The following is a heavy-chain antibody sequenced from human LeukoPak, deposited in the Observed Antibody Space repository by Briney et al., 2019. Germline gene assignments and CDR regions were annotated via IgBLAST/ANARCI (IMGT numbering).Heavy chain of an antibody. Sequence: SETLSLTCAVSGYSISSGYYWGWIRQPPGKGLEWIGSIYHSGSTYYNPSLKSRVTISVGTSKNQYSLKLSSVTAADTAVYYCARLLGYCSSTSCLGRNWFDPWGQGTLVTVSS. CDR2: IYHSGST. CDR1: GYSISSGYY. D-gene: IGHD2-2*01. CDR3: ARLLGYCSSTSCLGRNWFDP. V-gene: IGHV4-38-2*01. J-gene: IGHJ5*02.